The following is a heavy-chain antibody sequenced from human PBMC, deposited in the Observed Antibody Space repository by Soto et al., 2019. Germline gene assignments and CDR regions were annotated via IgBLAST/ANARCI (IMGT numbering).Heavy chain of an antibody. CDR1: GGTFSSYT. Sequence: QVQLVQSGAEVKKPGSSVKVSCKASGGTFSSYTISWVRQAPGQGLEWMGRIIPILGIANYAQKFQGRVTITADKSTSXXYXEXXSLRSEDTAVYYCARAESQTTTVTTSDYYYYGMDVWGQGTTVTVSS. D-gene: IGHD4-17*01. J-gene: IGHJ6*02. CDR3: ARAESQTTTVTTSDYYYYGMDV. V-gene: IGHV1-69*02. CDR2: IIPILGIA.